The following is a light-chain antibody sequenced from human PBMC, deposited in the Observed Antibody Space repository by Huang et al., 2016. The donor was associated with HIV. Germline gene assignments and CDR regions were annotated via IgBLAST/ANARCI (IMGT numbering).Light chain of an antibody. V-gene: IGKV3-11*01. CDR1: QNINTH. Sequence: VLTQSPATLSFFTGQRVSLSCRASQNINTHLAWYQQRPGQPPRLLIYDASSRVPGYAARFSGSGSGTDFTLTIGSLESEDFATYYCQQRVNGLTFGGGNNV. J-gene: IGKJ4*01. CDR3: QQRVNGLT. CDR2: DAS.